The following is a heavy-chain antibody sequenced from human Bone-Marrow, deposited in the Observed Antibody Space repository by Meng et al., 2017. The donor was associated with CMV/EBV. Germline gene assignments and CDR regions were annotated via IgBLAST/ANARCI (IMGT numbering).Heavy chain of an antibody. Sequence: LSLTCAASGFTFSDYYMSWIRQAPGKGLEWVSYISSSGSTIYYADSVKGRFTISRDNAKNSLYLQMDSLRAEDTAVYYCARDPTYCSSTSCYVDGFDIWGQGTMVTVSS. CDR3: ARDPTYCSSTSCYVDGFDI. CDR1: GFTFSDYY. V-gene: IGHV3-11*04. D-gene: IGHD2-2*01. J-gene: IGHJ3*02. CDR2: ISSSGSTI.